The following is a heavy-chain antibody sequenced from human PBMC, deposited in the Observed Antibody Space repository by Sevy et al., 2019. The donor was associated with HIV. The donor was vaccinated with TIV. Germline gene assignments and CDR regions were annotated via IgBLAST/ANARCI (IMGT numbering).Heavy chain of an antibody. D-gene: IGHD3-16*01. Sequence: GGSLRLSCAASGFTFSDYYMSWIRQAPGKGLEWVSYISSSGSTIYYADSVKGRFTISRDNAKNSLYLQMNSLRAEDTAVYYCENVPPVGRVPGGIDYWGQGTLVTVSS. V-gene: IGHV3-11*01. CDR1: GFTFSDYY. J-gene: IGHJ4*02. CDR2: ISSSGSTI. CDR3: ENVPPVGRVPGGIDY.